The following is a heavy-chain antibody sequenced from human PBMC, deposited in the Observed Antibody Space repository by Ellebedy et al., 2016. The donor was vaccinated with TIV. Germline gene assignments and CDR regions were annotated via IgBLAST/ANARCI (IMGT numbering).Heavy chain of an antibody. J-gene: IGHJ4*02. V-gene: IGHV4-59*01. D-gene: IGHD3-22*01. CDR3: EAEAPISDSSGYLHPH. CDR2: IYYIGRT. CDR1: GGSISSDY. Sequence: SETLSLXXTASGGSISSDYWNWIRQPPGKGLEWIGFIYYIGRTNYNPSLKSRVTIPVDTSKNQFSLKLNSVTAADTAVYYCEAEAPISDSSGYLHPHWGQGTLVTVSS.